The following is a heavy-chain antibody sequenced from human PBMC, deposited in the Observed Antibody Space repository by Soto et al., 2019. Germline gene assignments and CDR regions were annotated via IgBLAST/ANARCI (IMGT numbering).Heavy chain of an antibody. V-gene: IGHV3-23*01. D-gene: IGHD2-2*01. CDR1: GFTFSSYA. J-gene: IGHJ3*02. CDR2: ISGSGGST. CDR3: AKVSPRRVVPAAMRAFDI. Sequence: GGSLRLSCAASGFTFSSYAMSWVRQAPGKGLEWVSAISGSGGSTYYADSVKGRFTISRDNSKNTLYLQMNSLRAEDTAVYYCAKVSPRRVVPAAMRAFDIWGQGTMVTVSS.